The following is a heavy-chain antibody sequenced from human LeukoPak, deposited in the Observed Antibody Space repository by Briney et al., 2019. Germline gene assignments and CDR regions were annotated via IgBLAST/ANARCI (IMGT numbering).Heavy chain of an antibody. CDR2: IRVSGGST. D-gene: IGHD4-17*01. Sequence: GGSLRLSCAASGFTFSSYGMSWVRQAPGKGLEWVSAIRVSGGSTYYADSVKGRFTISRDNSKNTLYLQMNSLRAEDTAVYYCAKDLYGDITPTDYWGQGTLVTVSS. CDR1: GFTFSSYG. J-gene: IGHJ4*02. V-gene: IGHV3-23*01. CDR3: AKDLYGDITPTDY.